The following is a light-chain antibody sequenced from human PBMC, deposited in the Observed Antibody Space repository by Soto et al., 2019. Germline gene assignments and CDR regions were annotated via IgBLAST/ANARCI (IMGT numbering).Light chain of an antibody. V-gene: IGKV1-5*01. J-gene: IGKJ1*01. CDR3: QHYNSYLT. Sequence: DIQMTQSPSTLSASVGVRVTITCRASQSISSWLAWYQQKPGKAPKLLIYDASSLESGVPSRFSGSGSGTEFTLTISSLQPDDFATYYCQHYNSYLTFGQGTKVDIK. CDR1: QSISSW. CDR2: DAS.